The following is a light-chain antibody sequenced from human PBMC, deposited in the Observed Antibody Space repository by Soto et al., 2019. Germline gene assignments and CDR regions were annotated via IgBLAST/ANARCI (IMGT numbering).Light chain of an antibody. CDR2: GTS. CDR1: QSVNSNY. Sequence: EIVLTQSPGTLSLSPGERATLSCRASQSVNSNYLAWYQQKPGQAPRLLMYGTSSRDTGIPDRFSGSGSGTDFTLTISRLEPEDFAVYYCQQYDSSPRTFGQGTKVEIK. CDR3: QQYDSSPRT. V-gene: IGKV3-20*01. J-gene: IGKJ1*01.